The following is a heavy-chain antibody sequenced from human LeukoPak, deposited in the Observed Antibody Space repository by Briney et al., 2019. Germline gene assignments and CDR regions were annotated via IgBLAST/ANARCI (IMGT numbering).Heavy chain of an antibody. CDR3: ARGGGEYSSSWYPRYYYMDV. V-gene: IGHV1-46*01. CDR2: IRPIGDST. J-gene: IGHJ6*03. CDR1: GYTFTSYY. Sequence: ASVKVSCKASGYTFTSYYMHWVRQAPGLGLEWMGIIRPIGDSTTYAQKLQGRVTMTTDTSTSTAYMELRSLRSDDAAVYYCARGGGEYSSSWYPRYYYMDVWGKGTTVTISS. D-gene: IGHD6-13*01.